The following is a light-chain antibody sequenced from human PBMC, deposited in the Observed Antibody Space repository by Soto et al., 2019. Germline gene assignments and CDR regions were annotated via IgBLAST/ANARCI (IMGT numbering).Light chain of an antibody. CDR3: QQRYVRPIT. CDR1: QRIGDY. CDR2: DAS. Sequence: DIVLTQSPATLSLSPGERATLSCRASQRIGDYLAWYQQRPGQAPRLLIYDASNRAAGTPARFSGSGSGSDYTLTISSLQPDDFAVYYCQQRYVRPITFGQGTRLDIK. J-gene: IGKJ5*01. V-gene: IGKV3-11*01.